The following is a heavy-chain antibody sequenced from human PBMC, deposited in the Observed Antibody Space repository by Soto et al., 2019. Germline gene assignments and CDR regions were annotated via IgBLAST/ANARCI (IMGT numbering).Heavy chain of an antibody. J-gene: IGHJ4*02. CDR1: GYTFTGYA. Sequence: QVQLVQSGAEEKKPGASVKVSCKASGYTFTGYAMHWVRQAPGQRLEWMGWINAGNGNTKYSQKFQGRGTITRDSSASTAYMELRRLSSEDTAVYYCARAVAVAADFDYWGQGTLVTVSS. D-gene: IGHD6-19*01. V-gene: IGHV1-3*05. CDR3: ARAVAVAADFDY. CDR2: INAGNGNT.